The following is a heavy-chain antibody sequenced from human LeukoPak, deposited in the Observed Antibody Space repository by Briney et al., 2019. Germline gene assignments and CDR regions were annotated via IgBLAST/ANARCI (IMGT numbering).Heavy chain of an antibody. CDR1: GFTFSSYS. CDR3: ARDRDYYDSSGYYNTDRPNWFDP. Sequence: GGSLRLSCAASGFTFSSYSMNWVRQAPGKGLEWVSSISSSSSYIYYADSVKGRFTISRDNAKNSLYLQMNSLRAEDTAVYYCARDRDYYDSSGYYNTDRPNWFDPWGQGTLVTVSS. J-gene: IGHJ5*02. CDR2: ISSSSSYI. D-gene: IGHD3-22*01. V-gene: IGHV3-21*01.